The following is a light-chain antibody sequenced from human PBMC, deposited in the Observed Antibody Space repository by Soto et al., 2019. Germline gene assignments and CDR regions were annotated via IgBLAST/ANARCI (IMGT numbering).Light chain of an antibody. J-gene: IGLJ1*01. V-gene: IGLV1-40*01. CDR3: QSYDSSMINYV. CDR1: TSNIVADYD. CDR2: GSS. Sequence: QSVLTQPPSVSWAPGQRFTISFTGSTSNIVADYDLHWYQQLPGTAPKLLIYGSSDRPSVFPDRLSGSKSGTSASLEITWLKAEDEADYYCQSYDSSMINYVFGTGTKVTVL.